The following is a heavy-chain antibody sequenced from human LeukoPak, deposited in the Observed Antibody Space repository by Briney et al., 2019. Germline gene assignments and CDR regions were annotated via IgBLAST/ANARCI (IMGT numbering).Heavy chain of an antibody. CDR3: ARDVSFIIEYSSPHDAFDI. V-gene: IGHV3-9*01. Sequence: GRSLRLSCAASGFTFDDYAMHWVRQAPGKGLEWVSGISWNSGSIGYVDSVKGRFTISRDNAKNSLYLQMNSLRAEDTAVYYCARDVSFIIEYSSPHDAFDIWGQGTMVTVSS. J-gene: IGHJ3*02. CDR2: ISWNSGSI. D-gene: IGHD6-6*01. CDR1: GFTFDDYA.